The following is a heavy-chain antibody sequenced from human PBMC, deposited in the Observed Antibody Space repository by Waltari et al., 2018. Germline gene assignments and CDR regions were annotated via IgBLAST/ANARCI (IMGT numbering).Heavy chain of an antibody. CDR1: GGPISTGDYH. CDR2: IHYTGST. Sequence: QLQLQESGPGLVKPSETLSLTCTVSGGPISTGDYHWGCVRQPPGKGLEWISTIHYTGSTYYNPSLKIRLTISVDTSKNQFSLKLSSVTAADTAVYHCMRDQRSTVLDWGQGTLVTVSS. D-gene: IGHD1-1*01. CDR3: MRDQRSTVLD. J-gene: IGHJ4*02. V-gene: IGHV4-39*07.